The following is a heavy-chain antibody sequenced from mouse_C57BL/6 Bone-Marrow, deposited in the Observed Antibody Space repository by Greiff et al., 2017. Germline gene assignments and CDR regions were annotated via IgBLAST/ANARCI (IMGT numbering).Heavy chain of an antibody. J-gene: IGHJ4*01. V-gene: IGHV1-81*01. CDR1: GYTFTSYG. D-gene: IGHD6-1*01. Sequence: VQLQESGAELARPGASVKLSCKASGYTFTSYGISWVKQRTGQGLEWIGVIYPRSGNTYYNEKFKGKATLTADKSSSTAYMVLRSLTSEDSAVSFCARHFPSDFAMDYWGQGTSVTVSS. CDR3: ARHFPSDFAMDY. CDR2: IYPRSGNT.